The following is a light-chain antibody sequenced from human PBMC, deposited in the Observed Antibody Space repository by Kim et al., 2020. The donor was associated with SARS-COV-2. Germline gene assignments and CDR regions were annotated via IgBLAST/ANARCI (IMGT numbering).Light chain of an antibody. Sequence: EIVLTQSPGTLSLSPGQRATLSCRASQSVSSSYLAWYQQKPGQAPRLLIYGVSSRATGIPDRFRGSGSGTDFTLTISRLEPEDFAVYYCQQYSSSPLTFGGGTKVDIK. J-gene: IGKJ4*01. CDR2: GVS. CDR3: QQYSSSPLT. CDR1: QSVSSSY. V-gene: IGKV3-20*01.